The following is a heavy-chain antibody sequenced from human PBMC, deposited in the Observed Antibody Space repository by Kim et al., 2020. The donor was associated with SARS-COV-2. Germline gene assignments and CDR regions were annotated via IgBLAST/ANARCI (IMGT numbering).Heavy chain of an antibody. V-gene: IGHV1-69*13. CDR2: IVPLIGTP. CDR1: GDSFDSYV. J-gene: IGHJ4*02. CDR3: ARDLYY. Sequence: SVKVSCKASGDSFDSYVFSWVRQAPGQGLEWMGGIVPLIGTPDFAQTFQGRLTITADESTNTAYMELSNLKSEDTAMYYCARDLYYWGQGTLVTVSS.